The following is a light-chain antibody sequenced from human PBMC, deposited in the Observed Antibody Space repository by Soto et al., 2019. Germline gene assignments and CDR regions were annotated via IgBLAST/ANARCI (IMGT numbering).Light chain of an antibody. CDR1: QSVLYSSNKKSY. CDR3: QQSYSTPRT. Sequence: DIVMTQSPDSLAVSLGERATINCKSSQSVLYSSNKKSYLAWYQQKSGQSPKVLIYWASTRESGVPDRFSGSGSGTDFTLTISSLKAEDAAVYYCQQSYSTPRTFGQGTKVEIK. V-gene: IGKV4-1*01. J-gene: IGKJ1*01. CDR2: WAS.